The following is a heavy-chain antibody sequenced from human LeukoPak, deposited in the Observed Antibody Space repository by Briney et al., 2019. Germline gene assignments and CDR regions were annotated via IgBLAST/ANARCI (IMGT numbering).Heavy chain of an antibody. V-gene: IGHV3-48*04. CDR2: ISSSGSTI. CDR1: GFTFSAYS. D-gene: IGHD3-10*01. Sequence: GGSLRLSCAASGFTFSAYSMNWVRQAPGKGLEWVSYISSSGSTIYYADSVKGRFTISRDNAKNSLYLQMNSLRAEDTAVYYCARDSYYYGSGSYRHHYYGMDVWGQGTTVTVSS. J-gene: IGHJ6*02. CDR3: ARDSYYYGSGSYRHHYYGMDV.